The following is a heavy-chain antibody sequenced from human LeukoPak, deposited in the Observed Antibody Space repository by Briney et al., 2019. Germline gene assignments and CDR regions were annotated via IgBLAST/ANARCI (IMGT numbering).Heavy chain of an antibody. D-gene: IGHD6-13*01. V-gene: IGHV4-39*01. Sequence: SETLSLTCTVSGGSISSSSYYWGWIRQPPGKGLEWIGSIYYSGSTYYNPSLKSRVTISVDTSKNQFSLKLSSVTAADTAVYYWARRGGAAAVYYFDSWAREPWSPSPQ. J-gene: IGHJ4*02. CDR1: GGSISSSSYY. CDR3: ARRGGAAAVYYFDS. CDR2: IYYSGST.